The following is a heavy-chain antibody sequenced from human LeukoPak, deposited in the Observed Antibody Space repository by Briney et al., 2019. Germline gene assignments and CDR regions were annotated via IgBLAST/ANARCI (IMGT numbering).Heavy chain of an antibody. J-gene: IGHJ3*02. V-gene: IGHV4-31*03. CDR3: ARDYDSSGRTTDAFDI. CDR1: GGSISSGGYY. Sequence: PSQTLSLTCTVSGGSISSGGYYWSWIRQHPGKGLEWIGYIYYSGSTYYNPSLKSRVTMSVDTSKNQFSLKLSSVTAADTAVYYCARDYDSSGRTTDAFDIWGQGTMVTVSS. D-gene: IGHD3-22*01. CDR2: IYYSGST.